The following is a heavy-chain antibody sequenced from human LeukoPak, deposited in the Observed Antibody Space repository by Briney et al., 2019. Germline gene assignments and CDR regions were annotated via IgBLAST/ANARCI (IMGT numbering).Heavy chain of an antibody. Sequence: SETLSLTCAVSGGSISSGGYSWSWIRQPPGKGLEWIGYIYHSGSTYYNPSLKSRVTISVDRSKNQFSLKLSSVTAADTAVYYCARDIAAAGGAFDIWGQGTMVTVSS. CDR1: GGSISSGGYS. D-gene: IGHD6-13*01. J-gene: IGHJ3*02. V-gene: IGHV4-30-2*01. CDR2: IYHSGST. CDR3: ARDIAAAGGAFDI.